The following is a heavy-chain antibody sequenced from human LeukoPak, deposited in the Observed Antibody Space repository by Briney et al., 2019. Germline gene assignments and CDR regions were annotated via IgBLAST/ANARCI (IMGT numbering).Heavy chain of an antibody. Sequence: SQTLSLTCTVSGGSISSGSYYWSWIRQPAGKGLEWIGRIYTSGSTNYNPSLKSRVTISVDTSKNQFSLKLSSVTAADTAVYYCARFEYYYGSGSYYRAGDYWGQGTLVTVSS. CDR3: ARFEYYYGSGSYYRAGDY. CDR2: IYTSGST. D-gene: IGHD3-10*01. CDR1: GGSISSGSYY. V-gene: IGHV4-61*02. J-gene: IGHJ4*02.